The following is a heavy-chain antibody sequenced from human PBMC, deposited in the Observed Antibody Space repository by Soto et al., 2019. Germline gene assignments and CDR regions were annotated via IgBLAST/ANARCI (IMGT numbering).Heavy chain of an antibody. D-gene: IGHD1-1*01. CDR2: ISSDGSNK. Sequence: PEGSLSLSCAASGFTFSSYGMNWVRPAPGKGLEWVAVISSDGSNKYYADSVKARFTITNDNSKNTLSLQMKSLRAEDTAVYYCAKSRTQYYYYVMEVWGQGTTVAVSS. V-gene: IGHV3-30*18. CDR3: AKSRTQYYYYVMEV. J-gene: IGHJ6*02. CDR1: GFTFSSYG.